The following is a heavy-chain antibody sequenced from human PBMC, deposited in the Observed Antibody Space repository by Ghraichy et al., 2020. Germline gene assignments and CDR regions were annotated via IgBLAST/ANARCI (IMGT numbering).Heavy chain of an antibody. CDR3: AGPSGYGTGSYYPLEH. V-gene: IGHV4-39*01. CDR1: GGSINIVSFY. CDR2: IYNTGTT. D-gene: IGHD3-10*01. J-gene: IGHJ4*02. Sequence: GSLRLSCTVSGGSINIVSFYWGWVRQPPGKGLEWIGNIYNTGTTSYNPSLKSRVNISVDTSKNEFSLRLTSVTAADTAVYFCAGPSGYGTGSYYPLEHWGQGGLVTVTS.